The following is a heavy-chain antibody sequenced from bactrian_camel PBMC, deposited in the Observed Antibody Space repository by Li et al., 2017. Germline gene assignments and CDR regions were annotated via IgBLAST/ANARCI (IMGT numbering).Heavy chain of an antibody. Sequence: HVQLVESGGGSVQAGGSLRLSCVASGYYEGLHCMAWFRQGLGNKREGVARIATGSGNTYYVDSVKGRFTISRDNGQTTVYLQMNDLEPENSGVYYCAEGRGSRGEHCYSLNYWGQGTQDTFS. CDR1: GYYEGLHC. V-gene: IGHV3S63*01. CDR2: IATGSGNT. CDR3: AEGRGSRGEHCYSLNY. D-gene: IGHD6*01. J-gene: IGHJ4*01.